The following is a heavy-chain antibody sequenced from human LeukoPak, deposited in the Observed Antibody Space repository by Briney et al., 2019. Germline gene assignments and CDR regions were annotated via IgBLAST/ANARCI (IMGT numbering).Heavy chain of an antibody. D-gene: IGHD1-26*01. CDR2: ISGSSSYT. V-gene: IGHV3-11*05. CDR1: GFTVSNNY. CDR3: ARGARYSGSYYDY. J-gene: IGHJ4*02. Sequence: PGGSLRLSCAASGFTVSNNYMNWIRQAPGKGLEWVSYISGSSSYTNYADSVKGRFTISRDNAKNSLYLQMNSLRAEDTAVYYCARGARYSGSYYDYWGQGTLVTVSS.